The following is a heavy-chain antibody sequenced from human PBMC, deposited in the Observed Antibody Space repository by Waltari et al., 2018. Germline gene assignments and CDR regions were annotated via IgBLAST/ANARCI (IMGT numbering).Heavy chain of an antibody. J-gene: IGHJ6*03. V-gene: IGHV4-38-2*01. CDR3: ARRAAIAATGPTYYMDV. CDR2: IYNSRGT. D-gene: IGHD6-13*01. CDR1: GYSISSGYY. Sequence: QVQLQESGPGLVKPSENLSLTCAVAGYSISSGYYWGWIRQTPGKGRERIGRIYNSRGTYYNPALKSRVTISVDTSKTQFSLKLSSVTSAAPAVYYCARRAAIAATGPTYYMDVWGKGTTVTVSS.